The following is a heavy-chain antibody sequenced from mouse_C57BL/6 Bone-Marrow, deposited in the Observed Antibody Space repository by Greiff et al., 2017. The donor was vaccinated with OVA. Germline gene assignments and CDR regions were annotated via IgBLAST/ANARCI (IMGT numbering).Heavy chain of an antibody. CDR1: GFSLTSYG. D-gene: IGHD1-1*01. V-gene: IGHV2-6*03. CDR3: ATSIYYYGSRRAMDY. J-gene: IGHJ4*01. Sequence: VKLVESGPGLVAPSQSLSITCTVSGFSLTSYGVHWVRQPPGKGLEWLVVIWSDGSTTYNSALKSRLSISKDNSKSQVFLKMNSLQTDDTAMYYCATSIYYYGSRRAMDYWGQGTSVTVSS. CDR2: IWSDGST.